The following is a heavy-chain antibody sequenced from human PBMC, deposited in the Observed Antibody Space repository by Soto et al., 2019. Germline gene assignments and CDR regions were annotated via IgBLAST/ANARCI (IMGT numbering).Heavy chain of an antibody. Sequence: GASVKVSCKVSGYTLTELSMHWVRQAPGKGLEWMGGFDPEDGETIYAQKFQGRVTMTEDTSTDTAYMELSSLRSEDTAVYYCALYYYGSGSKFFDYWGQGTLVTVSS. CDR3: ALYYYGSGSKFFDY. CDR2: FDPEDGET. D-gene: IGHD3-10*01. V-gene: IGHV1-24*01. CDR1: GYTLTELS. J-gene: IGHJ4*02.